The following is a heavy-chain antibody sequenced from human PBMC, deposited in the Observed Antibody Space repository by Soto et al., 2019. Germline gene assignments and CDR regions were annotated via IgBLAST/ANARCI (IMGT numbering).Heavy chain of an antibody. CDR1: GGSVINKTYY. J-gene: IGHJ4*02. CDR2: VYYSGTT. D-gene: IGHD4-17*01. Sequence: SETLSLTCSVSGGSVINKTYYWIWIRQPPGKRLEWIGYVYYSGTTNYNPSLKSRVTISVDLSKNQFSLRLSSVTTADTALYYCARTTAVPNTLQSRYFFDYWGQGTLVTVSS. V-gene: IGHV4-61*01. CDR3: ARTTAVPNTLQSRYFFDY.